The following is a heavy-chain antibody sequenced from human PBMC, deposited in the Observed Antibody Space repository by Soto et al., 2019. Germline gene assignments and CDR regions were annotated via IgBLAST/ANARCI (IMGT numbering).Heavy chain of an antibody. Sequence: GGSLRLSCAASGFTFSSYGMHWVRQAPGKGLEWVAVISYDGSNKYYADSVKGRFTISRDNSKNTLYLQMNSLRAEDTAVYYCAKGAVGGSAFDIWGQGTMVTVSS. CDR3: AKGAVGGSAFDI. J-gene: IGHJ3*02. V-gene: IGHV3-30*18. D-gene: IGHD3-16*01. CDR1: GFTFSSYG. CDR2: ISYDGSNK.